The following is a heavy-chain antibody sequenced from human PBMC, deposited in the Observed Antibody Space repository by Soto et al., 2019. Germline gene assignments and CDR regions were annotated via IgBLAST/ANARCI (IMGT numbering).Heavy chain of an antibody. V-gene: IGHV3-74*01. CDR2: VNSDGSNT. CDR3: ARHVWLRNIDY. J-gene: IGHJ4*02. Sequence: GGSLRLSCAASGFTFSNYWMHWVRQAPGKGLVWVSRVNSDGSNTNNADSVKGRFTISRDNAKNTLYLQMNSLTAADTAVYYCARHVWLRNIDYWGQGTLVTVSS. CDR1: GFTFSNYW. D-gene: IGHD5-12*01.